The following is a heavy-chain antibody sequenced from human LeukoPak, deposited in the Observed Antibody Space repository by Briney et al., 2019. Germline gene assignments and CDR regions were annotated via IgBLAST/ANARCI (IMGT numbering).Heavy chain of an antibody. V-gene: IGHV4-59*01. CDR1: GGSISSYY. J-gene: IGHJ4*02. CDR2: MFYSGST. D-gene: IGHD3-22*01. CDR3: ARGDDSRGYYYPLFDY. Sequence: PSETLSLTCTVSGGSISSYYWSWIRQPPGKGLEWIGYMFYSGSTNYNPSLKSRVTMSVDTSKNQVSLKLSSVTAADTAVYYCARGDDSRGYYYPLFDYWGQGTLVTVSS.